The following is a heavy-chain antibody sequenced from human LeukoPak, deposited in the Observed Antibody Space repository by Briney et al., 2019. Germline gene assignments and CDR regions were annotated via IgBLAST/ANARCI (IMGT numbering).Heavy chain of an antibody. CDR2: INGNGGTT. CDR1: GFXFSTYA. D-gene: IGHD3-10*01. J-gene: IGHJ6*02. V-gene: IGHV3-64*04. Sequence: GGPLRLSCSASGFXFSTYAIHWARQAPGKGLEYVSPINGNGGTTYYADSVKGRFIISRDKSKNTLYLQMHSLRAEDTAVYYCARGESLIGESSYYYYGMDVWGQGTTVTVSS. CDR3: ARGESLIGESSYYYYGMDV.